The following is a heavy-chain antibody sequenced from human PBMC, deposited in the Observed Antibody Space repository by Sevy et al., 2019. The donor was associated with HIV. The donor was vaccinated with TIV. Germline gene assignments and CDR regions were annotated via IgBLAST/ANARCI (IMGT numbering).Heavy chain of an antibody. D-gene: IGHD4-17*01. J-gene: IGHJ3*02. CDR1: GFTVSRNY. Sequence: GGSLRLSCAASGFTVSRNYMSWVRQAPGKGLEWVSVIYSGGDTYYADSVKGRFTISRDNSKNTVSLQMNSLRVEDTALYYCARQTTVQDAFDIWGQGTMVTVSS. CDR3: ARQTTVQDAFDI. V-gene: IGHV3-53*01. CDR2: IYSGGDT.